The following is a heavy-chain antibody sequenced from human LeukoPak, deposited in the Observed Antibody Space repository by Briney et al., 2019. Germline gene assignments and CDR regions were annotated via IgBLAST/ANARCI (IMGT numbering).Heavy chain of an antibody. J-gene: IGHJ5*02. CDR3: TREFSLGRGYYT. CDR1: GFTFSDYW. D-gene: IGHD3-3*01. CDR2: IRQDGSEK. V-gene: IGHV3-7*01. Sequence: HPGGSLRLSCAASGFTFSDYWMTWVRQIPGKGLEFVANIRQDGSEKKYVDSVKGRFTISRDNAKNSLYLQMNSLRADDTAVYYCTREFSLGRGYYTWGRGTLVTVSS.